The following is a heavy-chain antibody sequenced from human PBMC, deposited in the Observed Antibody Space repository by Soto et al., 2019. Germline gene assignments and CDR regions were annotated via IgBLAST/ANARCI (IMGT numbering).Heavy chain of an antibody. Sequence: NPSETLSLTCTVSGGSISSGDYYWSWIRQPPGKGLEWIGYIYYSGSTYYNPSLKSRVTISVDTSKNQFSLKLSSVTAADTAVYCCARPLLNYEPWAFDIWGQGTMVTVSS. CDR3: ARPLLNYEPWAFDI. J-gene: IGHJ3*02. CDR2: IYYSGST. D-gene: IGHD3-3*01. CDR1: GGSISSGDYY. V-gene: IGHV4-30-4*01.